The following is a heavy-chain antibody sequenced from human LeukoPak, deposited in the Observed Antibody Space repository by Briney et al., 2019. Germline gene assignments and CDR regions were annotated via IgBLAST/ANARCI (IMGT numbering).Heavy chain of an antibody. Sequence: GGSLRLSCAASGFTFSSYGMNWVRQAPGKGQEWVSSISGSGDNTYYADSVKGRFTISRDNSKNTLHLQMNSLRAGDTAIYYCARDRQITVAGTIFFWGQGTLVTVSS. D-gene: IGHD6-19*01. V-gene: IGHV3-23*01. CDR3: ARDRQITVAGTIFF. CDR1: GFTFSSYG. CDR2: ISGSGDNT. J-gene: IGHJ4*02.